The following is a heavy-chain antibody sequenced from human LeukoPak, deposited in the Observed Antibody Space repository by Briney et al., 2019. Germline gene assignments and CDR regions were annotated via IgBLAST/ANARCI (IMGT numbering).Heavy chain of an antibody. CDR2: IHYSGST. V-gene: IGHV4-59*01. D-gene: IGHD4-11*01. CDR1: GGSISSYY. Sequence: SETLSLTCTVPGGSISSYYWTWIRQSPGKGLEWIGYIHYSGSTNYNPSLKSRVTISVDTSKNQFSLNLNSVTAADTAVYYCARGTVTLAYWGQGTLVSVSS. CDR3: ARGTVTLAY. J-gene: IGHJ4*02.